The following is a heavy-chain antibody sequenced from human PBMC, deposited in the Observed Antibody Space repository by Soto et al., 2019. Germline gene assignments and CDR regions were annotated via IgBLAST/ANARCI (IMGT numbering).Heavy chain of an antibody. V-gene: IGHV4-31*03. CDR2: IYYSGST. CDR1: GGSISSGGYY. J-gene: IGHJ6*02. D-gene: IGHD1-1*01. Sequence: TSETLSLTCTVSGGSISSGGYYWSWIRQHPGKGLEWIGYIYYSGSTYYNPSLKSRVTISVDTSKNQFSLKLSSVTAADTAVYYCARKHIEWNLENYYYGMDVWGQGTTVTVSS. CDR3: ARKHIEWNLENYYYGMDV.